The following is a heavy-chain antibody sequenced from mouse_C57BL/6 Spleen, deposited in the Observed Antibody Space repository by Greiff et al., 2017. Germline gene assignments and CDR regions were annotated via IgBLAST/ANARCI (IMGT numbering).Heavy chain of an antibody. Sequence: VQLQQSGAELVKPGASVKLSCKASGYTFTSYWMQWVKQRPGQGLEWIGEIDPSDSYTNYNQKFKGKATLTVDTSSSTAYMQLSSLTSEDSAVYYCARESYYSNYDYFDYWGQGTTLTVSS. CDR3: ARESYYSNYDYFDY. J-gene: IGHJ2*01. V-gene: IGHV1-50*01. D-gene: IGHD2-5*01. CDR2: IDPSDSYT. CDR1: GYTFTSYW.